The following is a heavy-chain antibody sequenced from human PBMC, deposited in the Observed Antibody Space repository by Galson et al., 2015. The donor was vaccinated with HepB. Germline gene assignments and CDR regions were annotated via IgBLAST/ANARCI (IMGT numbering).Heavy chain of an antibody. J-gene: IGHJ5*02. CDR2: VSDDGSKT. V-gene: IGHV3-30-3*01. CDR3: ARGGTYYNSWTFAPFDP. CDR1: AFTFGTYV. Sequence: SLRLSCADSAFTFGTYVMHWVRQAPGKGLEWVSVVSDDGSKTSYADSVKGRFTISRDNSKNTLYLQMNRLRVEDTAGYYCARGGTYYNSWTFAPFDPWGQGTLVTVS. D-gene: IGHD3-10*01.